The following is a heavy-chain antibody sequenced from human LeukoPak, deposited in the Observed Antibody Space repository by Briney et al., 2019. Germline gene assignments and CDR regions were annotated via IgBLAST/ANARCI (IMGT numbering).Heavy chain of an antibody. D-gene: IGHD3-22*01. CDR1: GYTFNGYY. J-gene: IGHJ4*02. Sequence: ASVKVSRKASGYTFNGYYIHWVRQAPGQGLEWMGWINPNNGGTNYAQKFQGRVTMTRDTSISTAYMELSTLRFDDTAVYYCATPGGDSSGYSYDYWGQGTLVTVSS. CDR3: ATPGGDSSGYSYDY. V-gene: IGHV1-2*02. CDR2: INPNNGGT.